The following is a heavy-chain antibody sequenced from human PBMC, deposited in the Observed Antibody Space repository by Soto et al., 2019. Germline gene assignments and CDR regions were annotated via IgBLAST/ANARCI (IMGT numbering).Heavy chain of an antibody. CDR3: TRDPYYYDSSGYYPGDY. D-gene: IGHD3-22*01. CDR1: GFTFGDYA. J-gene: IGHJ4*02. CDR2: IRSKAYGGTT. Sequence: GGSLRLSCTASGFTFGDYAMSWFRQAPGKGLEWVGFIRSKAYGGTTEYAASVKGRFTISRDDSKSIAYLQMNSLKTEDTAVYYCTRDPYYYDSSGYYPGDYWGQGTLVTVSS. V-gene: IGHV3-49*03.